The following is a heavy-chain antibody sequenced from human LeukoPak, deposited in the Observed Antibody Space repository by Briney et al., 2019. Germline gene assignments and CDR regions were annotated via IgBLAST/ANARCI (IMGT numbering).Heavy chain of an antibody. CDR2: IRSKAYGGTT. J-gene: IGHJ5*02. D-gene: IGHD3-9*01. CDR3: TRSSFDWTDWFDP. V-gene: IGHV3-49*03. CDR1: GFTFGDYA. Sequence: GGSLRLSCTASGFTFGDYAMSWFRQAPGKGLEWVGFIRSKAYGGTTEYAASVKGRFTISRDDSKSIAYLQMNSLKTEDTAAYYCTRSSFDWTDWFDPWGQGTLVTVSS.